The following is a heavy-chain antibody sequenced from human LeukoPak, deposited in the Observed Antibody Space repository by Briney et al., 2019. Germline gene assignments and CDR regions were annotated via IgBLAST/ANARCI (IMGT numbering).Heavy chain of an antibody. CDR3: ARSRTADDSGDWLDP. CDR1: RFTFSNYD. V-gene: IGHV3-64*02. CDR2: ITGDGFST. J-gene: IGHJ5*02. Sequence: PGGSLRLSCAASRFTFSNYDIHWVRQAPGKGLEYVSAITGDGFSTYYIDSVKGRFAISRDNSKNTVFLQMGSLRAEDTAVYYCARSRTADDSGDWLDPWGQGTLVTVSS. D-gene: IGHD1-26*01.